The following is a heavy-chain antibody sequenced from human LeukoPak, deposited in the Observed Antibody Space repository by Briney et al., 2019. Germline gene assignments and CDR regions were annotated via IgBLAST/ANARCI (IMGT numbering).Heavy chain of an antibody. CDR3: ARSSSGTYHY. V-gene: IGHV1-3*01. D-gene: IGHD3-10*01. CDR2: INGDNGNT. CDR1: GYNFPSYT. J-gene: IGHJ4*02. Sequence: GASVKVSCKTSGYNFPSYTMHWLRQAPGQSPEWMGSINGDNGNTRYSEKFQDRVTFTRNTSASSAYMELSGLRFEDTVVYYCARSSSGTYHYWGQGTLVTVSS.